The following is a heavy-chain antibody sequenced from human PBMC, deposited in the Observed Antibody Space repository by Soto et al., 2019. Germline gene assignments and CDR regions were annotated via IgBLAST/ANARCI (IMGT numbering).Heavy chain of an antibody. CDR1: GGSITRNNHY. Sequence: QLQLQESGPGLVKPSETLSLTCIVSGGSITRNNHYWGWIRQSPGKGLEWIGSILYSGSTNYNPSLKSRVTLSVETSKNPFSLKMSSVTAADTALYYCARLGSSGWDPGSYFDYWGQGTLVTVSS. D-gene: IGHD6-19*01. V-gene: IGHV4-39*01. CDR2: ILYSGST. CDR3: ARLGSSGWDPGSYFDY. J-gene: IGHJ4*02.